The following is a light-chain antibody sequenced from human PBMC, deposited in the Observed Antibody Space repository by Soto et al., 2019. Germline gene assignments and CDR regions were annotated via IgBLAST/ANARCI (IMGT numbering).Light chain of an antibody. Sequence: DVVLTHSPLSLPVTLGQPASISCRSSQSLVFGGGNTYLFWFQQRPGQSPRRLISRVSNRDFGVRDRVSGSGSGTDFTLKISRVEAEDVGVYYCMQSAHWPHTFGQGTKLEIK. CDR2: RVS. V-gene: IGKV2-30*01. CDR3: MQSAHWPHT. J-gene: IGKJ2*01. CDR1: QSLVFGGGNTY.